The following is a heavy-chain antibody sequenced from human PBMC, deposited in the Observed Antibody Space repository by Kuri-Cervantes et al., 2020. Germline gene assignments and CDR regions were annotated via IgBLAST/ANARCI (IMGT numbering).Heavy chain of an antibody. CDR2: ISWDGGST. Sequence: GGSLRLSCAASGFTFDDYAMHWVRQAPGKGLEWVSLISWDGGSTYYADSVKGRFTISRDNAKNSLYLQMNSLRAEDTAVYYCARVGGYYDILTGYYWDYYYMDVWGKGTTVTVSS. CDR3: ARVGGYYDILTGYYWDYYYMDV. CDR1: GFTFDDYA. V-gene: IGHV3-43D*03. J-gene: IGHJ6*03. D-gene: IGHD3-9*01.